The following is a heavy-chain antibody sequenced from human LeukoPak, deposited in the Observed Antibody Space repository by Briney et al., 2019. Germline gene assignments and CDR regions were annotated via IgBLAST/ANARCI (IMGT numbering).Heavy chain of an antibody. V-gene: IGHV4-39*02. CDR2: IYYTGGT. D-gene: IGHD5-12*01. J-gene: IGHJ4*02. CDR3: ARATMGMRGGYYFDY. Sequence: SETLSLTCSVSGGSITSSSYYWGWIRQPPEKGLEWIGSIYYTGGTNYNPSLKSRVTISVDTSNNHFSLKLSSVTAADTAVYYCARATMGMRGGYYFDYWGQGTLVTVSS. CDR1: GGSITSSSYY.